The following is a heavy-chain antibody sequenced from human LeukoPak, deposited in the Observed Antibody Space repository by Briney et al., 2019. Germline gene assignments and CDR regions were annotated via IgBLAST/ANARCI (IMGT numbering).Heavy chain of an antibody. V-gene: IGHV4-34*01. D-gene: IGHD1-7*01. CDR2: INHSGST. Sequence: SETLSLTCAVYGGSFSGYYWSWIRQPPGKGLEWIGEINHSGSTNYNPPLKSRVTISVDTSKNQFSLKLSSVTAADTAVYYCARGLTGTYYYYYYYMDVWGKGTTVTVSS. J-gene: IGHJ6*03. CDR3: ARGLTGTYYYYYYYMDV. CDR1: GGSFSGYY.